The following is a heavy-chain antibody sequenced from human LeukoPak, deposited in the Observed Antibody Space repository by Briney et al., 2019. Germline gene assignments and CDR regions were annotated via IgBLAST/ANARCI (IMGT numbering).Heavy chain of an antibody. J-gene: IGHJ3*02. CDR3: ASFPPYMVRTDAFDI. D-gene: IGHD3-10*01. V-gene: IGHV3-30*03. CDR2: ISYDGDTE. CDR1: GFTFSSYG. Sequence: GGSLRLSCAASGFTFSSYGMFWVRQAPGKGLEWVALISYDGDTEYYADSVKGRFTISRDNAKNSLYLQMNSLRAEDTAVYYCASFPPYMVRTDAFDIWGQGTMVTVSS.